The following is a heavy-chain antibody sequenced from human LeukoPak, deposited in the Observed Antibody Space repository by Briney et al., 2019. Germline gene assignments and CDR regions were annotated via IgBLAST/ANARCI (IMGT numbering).Heavy chain of an antibody. CDR2: TYYRSKWYN. Sequence: SQTLSLTCAISGDSVSINTAAWNWIRQSPSRGLEWLGRTYYRSKWYNDYAVSVKSRITINPDTSKNQFSLQLNSVTPEDTAVYYCAKDTGSYASGFNCFDPWGQGTLVTVSS. D-gene: IGHD6-19*01. J-gene: IGHJ5*02. CDR3: AKDTGSYASGFNCFDP. V-gene: IGHV6-1*01. CDR1: GDSVSINTAA.